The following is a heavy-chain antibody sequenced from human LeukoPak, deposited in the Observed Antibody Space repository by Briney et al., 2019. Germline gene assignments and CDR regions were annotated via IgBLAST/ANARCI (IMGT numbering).Heavy chain of an antibody. CDR3: ARASAPIAAAGTSVGEDY. V-gene: IGHV3-7*01. Sequence: GGSLRLSCAASGFTFSSYWMSWVRQAPGKGLEWVANIKQDGSEKYYVDSVKGRFTISRDNDKNSLYLQMNSLRAEDTAVYYCARASAPIAAAGTSVGEDYWGQGTLVTVSS. J-gene: IGHJ4*02. D-gene: IGHD6-13*01. CDR2: IKQDGSEK. CDR1: GFTFSSYW.